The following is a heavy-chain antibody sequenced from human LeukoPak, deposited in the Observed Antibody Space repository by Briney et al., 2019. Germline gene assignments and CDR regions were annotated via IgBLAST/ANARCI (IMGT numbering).Heavy chain of an antibody. CDR2: IYYSGST. D-gene: IGHD3-16*02. Sequence: SETLSLTCTVSGGSISSYYWSWIRQPPGKGLEWIGYIYYSGSTNYNPSLKSRGTISVDRSKNQFSLKLNSVTAADTAVYYCARYDYVWGSYRDNWFDPWGQGTLVTVSS. J-gene: IGHJ5*02. V-gene: IGHV4-59*12. CDR3: ARYDYVWGSYRDNWFDP. CDR1: GGSISSYY.